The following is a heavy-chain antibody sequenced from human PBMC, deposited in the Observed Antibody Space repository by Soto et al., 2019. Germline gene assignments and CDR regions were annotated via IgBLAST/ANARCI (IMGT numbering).Heavy chain of an antibody. V-gene: IGHV3-7*01. D-gene: IGHD1-20*01. CDR2: IKQDGSEK. CDR1: GFTFSSYW. CDR3: ARDRRGIGIYYSYMDV. J-gene: IGHJ6*03. Sequence: EVQLVESGGGLVQPGGSLRLSCAASGFTFSSYWMSWVRQAPGKGLEWVTNIKQDGSEKYYVDSVKGRFTISRDNAKNSLYLQMNCLTAEDTAVYYCARDRRGIGIYYSYMDVWGKGTTVTVSS.